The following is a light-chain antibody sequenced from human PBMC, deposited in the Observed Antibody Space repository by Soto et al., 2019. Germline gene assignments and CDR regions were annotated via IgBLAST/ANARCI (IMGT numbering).Light chain of an antibody. CDR3: SSYTTSNTRQIV. Sequence: QSALTQPASVSGSPGQSITISCTGTSSDVGGYNYVSWYQHHPGKAPKLMIYDVSNRPSGVSILFSGSKSDNTASLTISGLQPEDEADYHCSSYTTSNTRQIVFGTGTKLTVL. CDR2: DVS. CDR1: SSDVGGYNY. J-gene: IGLJ1*01. V-gene: IGLV2-14*03.